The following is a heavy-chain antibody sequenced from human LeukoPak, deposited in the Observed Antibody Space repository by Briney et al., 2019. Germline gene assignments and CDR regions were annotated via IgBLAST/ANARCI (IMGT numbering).Heavy chain of an antibody. Sequence: GGSLRLSCAATGFAFRIYAMHWVRQAPGKGLEWVAVISDDDIKKYYADSVKGRFTISRDNAKSSLHLQMNGLRAEDTAMYYCVKDSGWFHFDSWGQGTLVTVSS. D-gene: IGHD6-19*01. V-gene: IGHV3-30-3*01. CDR2: ISDDDIKK. J-gene: IGHJ4*02. CDR1: GFAFRIYA. CDR3: VKDSGWFHFDS.